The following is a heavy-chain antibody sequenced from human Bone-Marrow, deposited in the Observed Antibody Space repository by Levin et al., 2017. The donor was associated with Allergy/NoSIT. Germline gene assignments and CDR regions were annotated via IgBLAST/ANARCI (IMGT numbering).Heavy chain of an antibody. CDR1: GFTFSDFY. J-gene: IGHJ6*02. CDR3: ARVDSLCLGMDG. CDR2: ISSSGGTI. V-gene: IGHV3-11*01. Sequence: GGSLRLSCAASGFTFSDFYMSWIRQAPGKGLEWFSYISSSGGTIYYADSVKGRFTISRDNARDSLSLQMNSLRAEDTAVYYCARVDSLCLGMDGWGQGTTVTVSS. D-gene: IGHD3-10*02.